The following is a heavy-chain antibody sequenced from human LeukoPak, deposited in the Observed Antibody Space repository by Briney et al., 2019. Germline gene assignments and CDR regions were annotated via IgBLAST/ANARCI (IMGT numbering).Heavy chain of an antibody. J-gene: IGHJ4*02. V-gene: IGHV4-59*01. Sequence: SETLSLPCTVSGGSISSYYWSWIRQPPGKGLEWIGYFHYSGTTNSNPSLKSRVSISIDTSKNQLSLKLTSVTAADTAMYYCASGGWQWLIDWGQGTLVTVSS. D-gene: IGHD6-19*01. CDR2: FHYSGTT. CDR1: GGSISSYY. CDR3: ASGGWQWLID.